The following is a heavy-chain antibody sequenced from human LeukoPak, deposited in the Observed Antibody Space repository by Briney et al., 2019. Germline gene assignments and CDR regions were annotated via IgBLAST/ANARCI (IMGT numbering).Heavy chain of an antibody. J-gene: IGHJ4*02. CDR3: ARAGSHDYGAVTHFDY. V-gene: IGHV4-59*08. CDR2: IYYSGST. D-gene: IGHD4-17*01. CDR1: GGSISSYY. Sequence: PSDTLSLTCTVSGGSISSYYWSWIRQPPRKGLEWIGYIYYSGSTNYNPSLKSRVTISVDTPKNQFSLKRSSVTAADTAVYYCARAGSHDYGAVTHFDYWGQGTLVTVSS.